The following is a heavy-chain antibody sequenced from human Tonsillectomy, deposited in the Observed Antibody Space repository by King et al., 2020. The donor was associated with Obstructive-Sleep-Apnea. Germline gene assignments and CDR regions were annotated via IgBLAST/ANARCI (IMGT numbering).Heavy chain of an antibody. J-gene: IGHJ4*02. CDR1: GFPFSSYG. D-gene: IGHD3-9*01. CDR3: AKGAWGYDILTGLH. CDR2: ISSDGRNK. Sequence: VQLVESGGGVVQPGRGLRLSCAASGFPFSSYGLHGVRQAPSKGLEWVAVISSDGRNKYFADSVKGRFTISRDNSKNTLYLQMNSLRAEDTAVYYCAKGAWGYDILTGLHWGQGTLVTVSS. V-gene: IGHV3-30*18.